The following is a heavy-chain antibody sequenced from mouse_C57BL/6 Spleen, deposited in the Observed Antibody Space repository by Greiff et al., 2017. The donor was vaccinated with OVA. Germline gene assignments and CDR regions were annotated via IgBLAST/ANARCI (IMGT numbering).Heavy chain of an antibody. CDR2: ISDGGSYT. CDR1: GFTFSSYA. Sequence: EVKLMESGGGLVKPGGSLKLSCAASGFTFSSYAMSWVRQTPEKRLEWVATISDGGSYTYYPDNVKGRFTISRDNDKNNLYLQMSHLKSEDTAMYYCARDRNYYGSRGFAYWGQGTLVTVSA. J-gene: IGHJ3*01. CDR3: ARDRNYYGSRGFAY. V-gene: IGHV5-4*01. D-gene: IGHD1-1*01.